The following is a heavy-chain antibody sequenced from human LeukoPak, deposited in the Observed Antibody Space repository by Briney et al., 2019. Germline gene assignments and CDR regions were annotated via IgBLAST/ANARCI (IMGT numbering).Heavy chain of an antibody. V-gene: IGHV4-59*12. CDR3: ARDNSGSFIDY. CDR1: GGSITSYY. Sequence: SETLSLTCTVSGGSITSYYWSWIRQPPGKGLGWIGYIHDSGNTNSNASLKSRVTISVDKSKNQFSLKLRSVTAADTAVYYCARDNSGSFIDYWGQGTLVTVSS. J-gene: IGHJ4*02. D-gene: IGHD1-26*01. CDR2: IHDSGNT.